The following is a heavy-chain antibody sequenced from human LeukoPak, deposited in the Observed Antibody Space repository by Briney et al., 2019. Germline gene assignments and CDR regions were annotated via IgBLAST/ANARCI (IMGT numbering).Heavy chain of an antibody. CDR3: AKVIVAGYAFDI. D-gene: IGHD6-19*01. Sequence: GGSLRLSCAASGFTFSIYAMSWVRQAPGKWLEWLSAISGSGGSTYYAASVKGRFTISRDNSKNTLYLQMNSPRAEDTAVYYCAKVIVAGYAFDIWGQGTMVTISS. J-gene: IGHJ3*02. CDR1: GFTFSIYA. V-gene: IGHV3-23*01. CDR2: ISGSGGST.